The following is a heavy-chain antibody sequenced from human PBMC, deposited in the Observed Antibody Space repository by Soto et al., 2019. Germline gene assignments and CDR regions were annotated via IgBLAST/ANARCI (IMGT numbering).Heavy chain of an antibody. V-gene: IGHV4-39*01. CDR1: GGSISSSNYY. D-gene: IGHD1-1*01. J-gene: IGHJ4*02. CDR3: ARQRVSGGNYFDF. Sequence: PSETLSLTCPVSGGSISSSNYYWGWIRQPPGKGLEWIGSIYYSGSTYYNPSLKSRVTISVDRSKNQFSLKLSSVTAADTTVYYCARQRVSGGNYFDFWGQGTLVTV. CDR2: IYYSGST.